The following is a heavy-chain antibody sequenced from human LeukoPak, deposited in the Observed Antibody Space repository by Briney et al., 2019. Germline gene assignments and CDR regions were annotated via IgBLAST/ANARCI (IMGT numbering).Heavy chain of an antibody. CDR1: GASVSGDPYY. CDR3: ARDLASCAGDCYSDGFDY. D-gene: IGHD2-21*02. Sequence: SETLSLTCTVSGASVSGDPYYWGWIRQPPGKGLEWIGNIYYSGSTYYNASLQSRVTISIETSKNQFSLRLNSVTAADTAVYYCARDLASCAGDCYSDGFDYWGQGALVTVSS. J-gene: IGHJ4*02. CDR2: IYYSGST. V-gene: IGHV4-39*07.